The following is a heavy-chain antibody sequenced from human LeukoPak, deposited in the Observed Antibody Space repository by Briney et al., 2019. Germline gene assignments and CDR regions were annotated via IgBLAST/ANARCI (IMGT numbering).Heavy chain of an antibody. CDR1: GGSISSSSYY. Sequence: PSETLSLTCTVSGGSISSSSYYWGWIRQPPGKGLGWIGSIYYSGSTYYNPSLKSRVTISVDTSKNQFSLKLSSVTAADTAVYYCARIAVAGEHFDYWGQGTLVTVSS. D-gene: IGHD6-19*01. CDR2: IYYSGST. J-gene: IGHJ4*02. V-gene: IGHV4-39*01. CDR3: ARIAVAGEHFDY.